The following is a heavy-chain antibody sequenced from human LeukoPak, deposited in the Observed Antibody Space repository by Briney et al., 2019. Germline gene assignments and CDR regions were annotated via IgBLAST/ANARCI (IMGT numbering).Heavy chain of an antibody. CDR3: ARAYSSSWYYNWFDP. CDR1: GYSISSGYY. J-gene: IGHJ5*02. CDR2: IYNSGST. Sequence: KPSETLSLTCTVSGYSISSGYYWGWIRPPPGKGLEWTGSIYNSGSTYYNPSLKRRVTISVDTSKNQFFLKLMSVTAADTAMYYCARAYSSSWYYNWFDPWGQGTLVTVSS. D-gene: IGHD6-13*01. V-gene: IGHV4-38-2*02.